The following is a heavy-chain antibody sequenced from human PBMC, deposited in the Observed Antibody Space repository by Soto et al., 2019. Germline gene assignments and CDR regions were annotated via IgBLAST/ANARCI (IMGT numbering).Heavy chain of an antibody. D-gene: IGHD1-26*01. CDR3: ARGEGGMDV. CDR1: GFTFSSYG. V-gene: IGHV3-33*01. CDR2: IWYDGSNK. J-gene: IGHJ6*02. Sequence: QVQLVESGGGVVQPGRSLRLSCAASGFTFSSYGMHWVRQAPGKGLEWVAVIWYDGSNKYYADSVKGRFTISRDNSKNTLYLQMNSLRAEDTAVYYCARGEGGMDVWGQGTTVTVSS.